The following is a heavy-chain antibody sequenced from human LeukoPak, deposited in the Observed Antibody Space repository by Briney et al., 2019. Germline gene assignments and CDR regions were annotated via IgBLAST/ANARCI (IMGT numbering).Heavy chain of an antibody. Sequence: ASVKVSCKASGGTFSSYAISWVRQAPGQGLEWMGGIIPIFGTANYAQKFQGRVTITADESTSTAYMELSSLRSEDTAVYYCARASFGSSWCYHYYYGMDVWGQGTTVTVSS. CDR1: GGTFSSYA. V-gene: IGHV1-69*13. CDR2: IIPIFGTA. D-gene: IGHD6-13*01. CDR3: ARASFGSSWCYHYYYGMDV. J-gene: IGHJ6*02.